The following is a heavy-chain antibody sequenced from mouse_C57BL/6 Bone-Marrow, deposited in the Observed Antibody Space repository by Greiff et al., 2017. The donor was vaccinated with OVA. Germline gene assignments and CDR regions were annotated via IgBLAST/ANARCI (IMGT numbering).Heavy chain of an antibody. J-gene: IGHJ3*01. CDR1: GFNIKDYY. D-gene: IGHD2-2*01. CDR3: TLYYGYDWFAY. V-gene: IGHV14-1*01. Sequence: VQLKQSGAELVRPGASVKLSCTASGFNIKDYYMHWVKQRPEQGLEWIGRIDPEDGDTEYAPKFQGKATMTADTSSNTAYLQLSSLTSEDTAVYYCTLYYGYDWFAYWGQGTLVTVSA. CDR2: IDPEDGDT.